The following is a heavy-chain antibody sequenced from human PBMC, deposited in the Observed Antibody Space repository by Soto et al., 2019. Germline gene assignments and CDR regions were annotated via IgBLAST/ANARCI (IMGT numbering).Heavy chain of an antibody. CDR3: ARFRGPRRQLISMSFHL. CDR2: IYPGDSDN. D-gene: IGHD6-13*01. Sequence: GGSLKISCKASGYDFTNYWIAWVRQTPGRGLEWMGMIYPGDSDNRYNPSFRGRVTISADKSITSAFVQWGSLKASDSAIYYCARFRGPRRQLISMSFHLWGLGTLVTVSS. J-gene: IGHJ4*03. CDR1: GYDFTNYW. V-gene: IGHV5-51*01.